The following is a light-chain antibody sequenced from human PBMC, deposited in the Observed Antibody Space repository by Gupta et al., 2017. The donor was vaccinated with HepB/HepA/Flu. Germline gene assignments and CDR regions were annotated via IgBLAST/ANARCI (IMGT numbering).Light chain of an antibody. CDR1: LSIRNY. V-gene: IGKV1-39*01. CDR2: SAS. CDR3: QQYLTYPYT. J-gene: IGKJ5*01. Sequence: DIQVTQSPSYLSASGGDRVTITCRASLSIRNYLNWYQQKPGKAPKLLIYSASTLQNEVPSRFSGSGSGTEFTLTISSLQPEDFATYYCQQYLTYPYTFGQGTRLELK.